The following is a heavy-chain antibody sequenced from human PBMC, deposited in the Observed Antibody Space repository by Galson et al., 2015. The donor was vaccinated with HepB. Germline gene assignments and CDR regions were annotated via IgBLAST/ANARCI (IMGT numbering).Heavy chain of an antibody. CDR2: ISYDGSNK. CDR3: AKDGGSYYYYGMDV. J-gene: IGHJ6*02. Sequence: SLRLSCAASGFTFSSYGMHWVRQAPGKGLKWVAVISYDGSNKYYADSVKGRFTISRDNSKNTLYLQMNSLRAEDTAVYYCAKDGGSYYYYGMDVWGQGTTVTVSS. CDR1: GFTFSSYG. D-gene: IGHD1-26*01. V-gene: IGHV3-30*18.